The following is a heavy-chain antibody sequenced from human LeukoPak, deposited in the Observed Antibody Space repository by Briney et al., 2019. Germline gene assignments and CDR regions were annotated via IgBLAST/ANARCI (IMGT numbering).Heavy chain of an antibody. J-gene: IGHJ4*02. CDR1: GYPFSSYS. CDR2: ISVSGGVR. D-gene: IGHD1-26*01. V-gene: IGHV3-48*01. Sequence: GGSLRLSCVASGYPFSSYSMNWIRQAPGKGLEWVSYISVSGGVRSYADSVKGRFTISREGAKNSLYLQMNSLRAEDTAVYYCVRQETPHGNFDYWGQGTLVTVSS. CDR3: VRQETPHGNFDY.